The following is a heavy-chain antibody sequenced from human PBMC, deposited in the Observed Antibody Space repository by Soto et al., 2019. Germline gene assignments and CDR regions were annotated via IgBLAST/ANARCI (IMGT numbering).Heavy chain of an antibody. Sequence: SETLSLTCTVSGGSVSSGSYYWTWIRQHPGKGLEWIGYIHSSGTTYYNPSLKSRVTISEDTSKNQFSLKLTSVTAADTAVYYCAKGQQYDYVFAGICYWGQGTLVTVSS. V-gene: IGHV4-31*03. CDR1: GGSVSSGSYY. J-gene: IGHJ4*02. D-gene: IGHD3-16*01. CDR2: IHSSGTT. CDR3: AKGQQYDYVFAGICY.